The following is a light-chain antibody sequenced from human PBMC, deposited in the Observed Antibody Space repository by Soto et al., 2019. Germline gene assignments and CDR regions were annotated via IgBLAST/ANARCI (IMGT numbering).Light chain of an antibody. J-gene: IGKJ3*01. Sequence: DIQMTQSPTSLSSSVGDRVTITCRASQDIRNFVAWYQQKPGKAPKLLIYAASTLQSGVPSRFSGRGSGTDFTLTSNSLQPEDVATYPCQKYNSAPVFGPGTKVEI. V-gene: IGKV1-27*01. CDR2: AAS. CDR1: QDIRNF. CDR3: QKYNSAPV.